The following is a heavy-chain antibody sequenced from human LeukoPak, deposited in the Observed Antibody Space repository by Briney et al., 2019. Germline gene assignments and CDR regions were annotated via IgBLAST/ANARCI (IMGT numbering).Heavy chain of an antibody. D-gene: IGHD3-22*01. V-gene: IGHV4-59*01. Sequence: SETLSLTCTVSGGSISSYYWSWIRQPPGKGLEWIGYMYYSGSTNYNPSPKSRVTISLDTSKNQFSLKLSSVTAADTAVYYCARDSRNYYDSSGYYIDWGQGTLVTVSS. CDR3: ARDSRNYYDSSGYYID. CDR1: GGSISSYY. J-gene: IGHJ4*02. CDR2: MYYSGST.